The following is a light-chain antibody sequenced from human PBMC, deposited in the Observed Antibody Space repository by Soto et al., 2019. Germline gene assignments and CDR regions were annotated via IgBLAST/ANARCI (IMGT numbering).Light chain of an antibody. Sequence: QSALTQPPSASGSPGQSVTISCTGTSSDVGAYKYVSWYQQYPGKAPKLMIYEVSKRPSGVPDRFSGSKSGNTASLTVSGLQAEDEADYYCTSYVGSNIWVFGVGTMLTVL. CDR3: TSYVGSNIWV. J-gene: IGLJ3*02. CDR1: SSDVGAYKY. CDR2: EVS. V-gene: IGLV2-8*01.